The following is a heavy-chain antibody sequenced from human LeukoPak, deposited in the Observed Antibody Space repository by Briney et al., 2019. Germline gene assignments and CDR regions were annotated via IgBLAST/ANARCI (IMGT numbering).Heavy chain of an antibody. D-gene: IGHD2-15*01. J-gene: IGHJ6*02. CDR3: AKDLSGSGHYYDMDV. CDR1: GFTFSSYA. CDR2: ISYDGSNK. V-gene: IGHV3-30*04. Sequence: GGSLRLSCAASGFTFSSYAMHWVRQAPGKGLEWVAVISYDGSNKYYADSVKGRFTISRDNSKNTLYLQMNSLRVEDTAVYYCAKDLSGSGHYYDMDVWGQGTTVTVSS.